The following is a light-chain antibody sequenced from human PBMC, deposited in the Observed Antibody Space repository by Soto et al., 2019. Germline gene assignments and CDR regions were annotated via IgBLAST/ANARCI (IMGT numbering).Light chain of an antibody. CDR3: QQRTNSPPWT. CDR1: QNISTY. CDR2: GVS. V-gene: IGKV3-11*01. Sequence: EIVLTQSPATLSLSPGEGASLSCRASQNISTYLAWYQQRPGQVPRLLIYGVSKRAPVIPARFSGSGSGTDFTLTVSGLETEDFATYYCQQRTNSPPWTFGQGTRV. J-gene: IGKJ1*01.